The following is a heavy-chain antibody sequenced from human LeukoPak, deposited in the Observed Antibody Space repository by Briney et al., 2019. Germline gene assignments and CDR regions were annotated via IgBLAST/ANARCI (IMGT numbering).Heavy chain of an antibody. D-gene: IGHD4-17*01. CDR1: GGSISSGSYY. CDR3: AREGIRYGDYVY. Sequence: KPSQTLSLTCTVSGGSISSGSYYWSWIRQPAGKGLEWIGRIYTSGSTNYNPSLKSRVTISVDTSKNQFSLKLSPVTAADTAVYYCAREGIRYGDYVYWGQGTLVTVSS. V-gene: IGHV4-61*02. J-gene: IGHJ4*02. CDR2: IYTSGST.